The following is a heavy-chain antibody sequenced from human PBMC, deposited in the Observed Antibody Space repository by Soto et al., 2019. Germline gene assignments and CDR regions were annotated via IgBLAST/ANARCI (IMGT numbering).Heavy chain of an antibody. J-gene: IGHJ4*02. V-gene: IGHV4-39*01. CDR1: GGSISSSSYY. CDR2: IYYSGTT. Sequence: QLQLQESGPGLVKPSETLSLTCTVSGGSISSSSYYWAWIRQPPGKGLEWIGSIYYSGTTYYNPSLKSRVTIPVDTSKNQFSLKLSSVTAADTAVYYCARPRYSSTRGGYDYWGQGTLVTVSS. D-gene: IGHD2-2*01. CDR3: ARPRYSSTRGGYDY.